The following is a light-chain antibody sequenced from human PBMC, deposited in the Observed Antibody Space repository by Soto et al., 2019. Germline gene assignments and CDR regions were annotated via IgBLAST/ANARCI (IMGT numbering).Light chain of an antibody. CDR1: QNINNY. Sequence: DIQMTQSPSSLSASVGDRVTITCQASQNINNYLNWYQQKPGRAPKLLIYDASNLEAGVPSRFRGSGSGTDFTFTISRLQPEDIATYYCQQYNSQWTFGQGTKVDIK. J-gene: IGKJ1*01. V-gene: IGKV1-33*01. CDR2: DAS. CDR3: QQYNSQWT.